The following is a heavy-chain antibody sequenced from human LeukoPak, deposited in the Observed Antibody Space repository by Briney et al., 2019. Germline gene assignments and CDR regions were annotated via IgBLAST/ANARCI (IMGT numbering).Heavy chain of an antibody. J-gene: IGHJ1*01. V-gene: IGHV1-69*05. CDR1: GGTFSSYA. D-gene: IGHD2-2*01. CDR2: IIPIFGTA. Sequence: GASVKVSCKASGGTFSSYAISWVRQAPGQGLEWMGGIIPIFGTANYAQKFQGRVTITTDESTSTAYMELSSLRSEDTAVYYCARVAEGYCSSTSCQEYFQHWGQGTLVTVSS. CDR3: ARVAEGYCSSTSCQEYFQH.